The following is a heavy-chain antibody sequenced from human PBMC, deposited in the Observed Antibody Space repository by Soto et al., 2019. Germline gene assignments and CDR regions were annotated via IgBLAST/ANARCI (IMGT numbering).Heavy chain of an antibody. J-gene: IGHJ3*02. D-gene: IGHD3-9*01. CDR3: ASLDILTGYTPHDAFDI. Sequence: GASVKVSCKASGYSFTNYGITWVRQAPGQGFEWMGWMSANNGDTDYAQKFQGRVTMTRNTSISTAYMEPSSLRSEDTAVYYCASLDILTGYTPHDAFDIWGQGTMVTVSS. V-gene: IGHV1-8*02. CDR1: GYSFTNYG. CDR2: MSANNGDT.